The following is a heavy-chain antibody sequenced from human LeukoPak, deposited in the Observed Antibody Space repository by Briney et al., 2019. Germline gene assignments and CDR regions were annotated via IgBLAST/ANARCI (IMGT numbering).Heavy chain of an antibody. D-gene: IGHD7-27*01. CDR3: ARDGVNWGIDL. V-gene: IGHV3-30*03. CDR1: GFTFSSYG. CDR2: ISYDGSNK. Sequence: GGSLRLSCAASGFTFSSYGMHWVRQAPGKGLEWVAVISYDGSNKYYADSVKGRFTVSRDNSKNTVFLQVNSLRADDTAVYYCARDGVNWGIDLWGQGTLVIVSS. J-gene: IGHJ5*02.